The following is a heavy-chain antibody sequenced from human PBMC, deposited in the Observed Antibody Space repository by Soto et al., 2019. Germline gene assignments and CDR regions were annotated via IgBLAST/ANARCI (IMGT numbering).Heavy chain of an antibody. CDR2: INAGNGNT. Sequence: ASVKVSCKASGYTFTSYAMHWVRQAPGQRLEWMGWINAGNGNTKYSQKFQGRVTITRDTSASTAYMELSSLRSEDTAVYYCATDVPCINGVCPGGSWFDPWGQGTLVTVSS. D-gene: IGHD2-8*01. CDR1: GYTFTSYA. CDR3: ATDVPCINGVCPGGSWFDP. V-gene: IGHV1-3*01. J-gene: IGHJ5*02.